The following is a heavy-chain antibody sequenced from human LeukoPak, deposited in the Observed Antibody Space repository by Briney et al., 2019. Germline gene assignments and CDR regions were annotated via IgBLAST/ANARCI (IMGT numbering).Heavy chain of an antibody. J-gene: IGHJ6*02. CDR2: IIPIFGTA. D-gene: IGHD6-13*01. Sequence: GASVKVSCKASGGTFSGYAISWVRQAPGQGLEWMGGIIPIFGTANYAQKFQGRVTITADESTSTAYMELSSLRSEDTAVYYCARVVAAAGTYYYYYGMDVWGQGTTVTVSS. CDR1: GGTFSGYA. V-gene: IGHV1-69*13. CDR3: ARVVAAAGTYYYYYGMDV.